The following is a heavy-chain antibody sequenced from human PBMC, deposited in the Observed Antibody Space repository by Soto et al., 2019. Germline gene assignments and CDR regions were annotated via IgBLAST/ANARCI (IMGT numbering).Heavy chain of an antibody. V-gene: IGHV4-34*01. D-gene: IGHD3-3*01. CDR1: GGSFSGYY. J-gene: IGHJ5*02. CDR2: INHSGST. Sequence: SETLSLTCAVYGGSFSGYYWSWIRQPPGKGLEWIGEINHSGSTNYNPSLKSRVTISVDTSKNQFSLKLSSVTAADTAVYYCVRYDFWNGYFDHWGQGTPVTVSS. CDR3: VRYDFWNGYFDH.